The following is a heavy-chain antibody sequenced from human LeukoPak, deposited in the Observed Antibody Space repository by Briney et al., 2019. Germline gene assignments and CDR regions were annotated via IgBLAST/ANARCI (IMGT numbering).Heavy chain of an antibody. CDR2: ISSSSSYI. Sequence: GGSLRLSCAASGFTFSSYTMNWVRQAPGKGLEWVSSISSSSSYIYYADSVKGRFTISRDNVKNSLYLQMNSLRAEDTAVYYCAVVYGNYFDYWGQGTLVTVSS. CDR3: AVVYGNYFDY. CDR1: GFTFSSYT. V-gene: IGHV3-21*01. D-gene: IGHD1-14*01. J-gene: IGHJ4*02.